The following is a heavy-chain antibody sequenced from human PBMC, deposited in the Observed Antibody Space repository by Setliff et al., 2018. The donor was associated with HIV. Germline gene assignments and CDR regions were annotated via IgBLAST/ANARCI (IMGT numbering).Heavy chain of an antibody. J-gene: IGHJ6*03. CDR3: ATPVTSRGYYYMDV. CDR2: YYYSGFT. Sequence: SETLSLTCAVSGGSITSSLYYGTWIRQHPGKGLEWIGYYYYSGFTYYNPSLKSRLTISIDTSKNQFSLKLSSVTAADTAVYYCATPVTSRGYYYMDVWGKGTTVTVSS. CDR1: GGSITSSLYY. D-gene: IGHD4-17*01. V-gene: IGHV4-31*11.